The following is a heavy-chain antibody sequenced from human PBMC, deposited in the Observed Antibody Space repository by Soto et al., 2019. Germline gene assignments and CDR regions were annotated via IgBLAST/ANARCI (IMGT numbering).Heavy chain of an antibody. V-gene: IGHV4-39*02. CDR3: AREYSSGPDY. J-gene: IGHJ4*02. CDR1: GGSISSSSYY. Sequence: QLQLQESGPGLVKPSETLSLTCTVPGGSISSSSYYWGWIRQPPGKGLEWIGSIYYSGSTFYSPSLRSRVTISVDTAKNQFPLRVSSVTAADTAVYYCAREYSSGPDYWGQGTLVTVSS. D-gene: IGHD6-25*01. CDR2: IYYSGST.